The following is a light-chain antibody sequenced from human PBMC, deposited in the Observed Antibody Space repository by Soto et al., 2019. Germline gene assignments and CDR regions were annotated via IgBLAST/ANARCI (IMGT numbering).Light chain of an antibody. CDR1: QSIASY. CDR3: QQSFSTPVT. V-gene: IGKV1-39*01. Sequence: DIQMTQSPSSLSASVGDRVTITCRASQSIASYLNWYQQKPGKAPNLLIYSASSLQSGVPSRFSGSGSGTDFTLNVSSLQPEDSATYYCQQSFSTPVTFCQGTKLEIK. CDR2: SAS. J-gene: IGKJ2*01.